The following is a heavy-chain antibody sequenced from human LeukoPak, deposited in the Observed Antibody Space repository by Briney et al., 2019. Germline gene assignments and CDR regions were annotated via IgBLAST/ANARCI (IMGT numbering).Heavy chain of an antibody. Sequence: SETLSLTCSVSGGSISSYYWSWIRQPPGKGLEWIGYSYYSGSTNYSTSLKSRVTISVDASKDQFCLKLSSVTAADTAVNYCARARGVLDAFDIWGRGTMVTVSS. CDR2: SYYSGST. V-gene: IGHV4-59*01. CDR3: ARARGVLDAFDI. D-gene: IGHD3-10*01. CDR1: GGSISSYY. J-gene: IGHJ3*02.